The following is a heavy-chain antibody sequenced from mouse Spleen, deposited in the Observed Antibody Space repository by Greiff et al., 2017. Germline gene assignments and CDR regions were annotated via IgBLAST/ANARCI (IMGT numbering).Heavy chain of an antibody. CDR2: ISNGGGST. D-gene: IGHD4-1*02. V-gene: IGHV5-12*02. Sequence: EVQLVESGGGLVQPGGSLKLSCETSGFTFSDYYMYWVRQTPEKRLEWVAYISNGGGSTYYPDTVKGRFTISRDNAKNTLYLQMSRLKSEDTAMYYCARRQLAYWYFDVWGAGTTVTVSS. J-gene: IGHJ1*01. CDR3: ARRQLAYWYFDV. CDR1: GFTFSDYY.